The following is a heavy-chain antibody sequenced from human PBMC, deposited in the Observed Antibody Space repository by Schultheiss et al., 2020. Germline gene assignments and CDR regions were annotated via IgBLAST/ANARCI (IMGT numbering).Heavy chain of an antibody. CDR1: GFTFSSYS. J-gene: IGHJ6*02. D-gene: IGHD2-21*01. Sequence: GGSLRLSCAASGFTFSSYSMNWVRQAPGKGLEWVSSISSSSSYIYYADSVKGRFTISRDNSKNTLYLQMNSLRAEDTAVYYCARVRGGEHYYYGMDVWGQGTTVTGSS. V-gene: IGHV3-21*01. CDR2: ISSSSSYI. CDR3: ARVRGGEHYYYGMDV.